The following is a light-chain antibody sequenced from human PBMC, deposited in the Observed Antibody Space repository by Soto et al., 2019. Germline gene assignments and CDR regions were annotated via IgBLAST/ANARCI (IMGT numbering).Light chain of an antibody. V-gene: IGKV1-33*01. J-gene: IGKJ2*01. CDR3: QQYDKFPPYT. Sequence: IQMTKSPSSLSASAGDRVTITCQASQDIDNYLNWYQQKPGQAPKLLIYDAANLETGVPSRFSGRGSGTDFTFTISSLQPEDIATYYCQQYDKFPPYTFGQGTKLELK. CDR2: DAA. CDR1: QDIDNY.